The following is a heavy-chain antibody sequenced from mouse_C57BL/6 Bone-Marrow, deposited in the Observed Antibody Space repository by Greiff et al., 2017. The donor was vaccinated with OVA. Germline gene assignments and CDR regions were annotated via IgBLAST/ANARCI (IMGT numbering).Heavy chain of an antibody. CDR2: IYPGDGDT. J-gene: IGHJ2*01. CDR1: GYAFSSYW. D-gene: IGHD2-3*01. V-gene: IGHV1-80*01. CDR3: ARKRDGYYQYYFDY. Sequence: QVQLKQSGAELVKPGASVKISCKASGYAFSSYWMNWVKQRPGKGLEWIGQIYPGDGDTNYNGKFKGKATLTADKSSSTAYMQLSSLTSEDSAVYFCARKRDGYYQYYFDYWGQGTTLTVSS.